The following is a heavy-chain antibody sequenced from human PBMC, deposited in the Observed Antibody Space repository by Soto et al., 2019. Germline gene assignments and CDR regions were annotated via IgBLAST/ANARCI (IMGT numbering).Heavy chain of an antibody. V-gene: IGHV6-1*01. D-gene: IGHD6-13*01. CDR1: GDSVSSNSAA. CDR2: TYYRSKWYN. CDR3: AREGPGIAAAGTSLWWFDP. J-gene: IGHJ5*02. Sequence: SQTLSLTCAISGDSVSSNSAAWNWIRQSPSRGLEWLGRTYYRSKWYNDYAVSVKSRITINPDTSKNQFSLQLNSVTPEDTAVYYCAREGPGIAAAGTSLWWFDPWGQGTLVTVSS.